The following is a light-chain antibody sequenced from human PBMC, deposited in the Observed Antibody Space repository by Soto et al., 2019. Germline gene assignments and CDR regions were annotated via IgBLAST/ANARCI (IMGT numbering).Light chain of an antibody. CDR3: QQYYSSLRA. CDR1: QSLFYHSNNKNY. Sequence: DIVLTQSPDSLTVSLGERATINCKSSQSLFYHSNNKNYLAWYQQKPGQPPKLLIYWASTRESGVPDRFSGRGSGTDFTLTISSLQAEDVAVYYCQQYYSSLRAFGQGTKVEIK. J-gene: IGKJ1*01. V-gene: IGKV4-1*01. CDR2: WAS.